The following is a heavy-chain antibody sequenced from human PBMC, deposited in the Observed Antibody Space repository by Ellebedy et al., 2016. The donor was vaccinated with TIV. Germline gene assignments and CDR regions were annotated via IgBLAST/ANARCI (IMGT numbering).Heavy chain of an antibody. D-gene: IGHD6-19*01. V-gene: IGHV3-23*03. CDR3: AKDSSGWYGTDAFDI. J-gene: IGHJ3*02. Sequence: GGSLRLSCAASGFTFSSYAMSWVRQAPGKGLEWVSVIYSGGSTYYADSVKGRFTISRDNAKNSLYLQMNSLRAEDTALYYCAKDSSGWYGTDAFDIWGQGTMVTVSS. CDR1: GFTFSSYA. CDR2: IYSGGST.